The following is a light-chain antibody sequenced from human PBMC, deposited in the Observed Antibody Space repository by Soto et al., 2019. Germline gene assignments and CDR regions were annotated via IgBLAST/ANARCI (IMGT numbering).Light chain of an antibody. CDR3: SSFSSSTTLYV. CDR2: EGS. CDR1: SSDIGGYIY. J-gene: IGLJ1*01. V-gene: IGLV2-14*01. Sequence: QSVLTQPPPVSGSPGQSITISCTGTSSDIGGYIYVSWYQQHPGKAPKLMIYEGSKRPSGVSNRFSGSKSGNTASLTISGLQAEDEADYYCSSFSSSTTLYVFGTGTKVTVL.